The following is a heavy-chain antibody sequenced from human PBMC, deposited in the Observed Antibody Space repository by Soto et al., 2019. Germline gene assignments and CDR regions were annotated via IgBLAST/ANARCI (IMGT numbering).Heavy chain of an antibody. CDR3: ATDGGNGARMHICGMDV. CDR1: GYPFTNYG. V-gene: IGHV1-18*01. D-gene: IGHD1-26*01. Sequence: QLQLVQSGVEVKKPGASVRVSCKASGYPFTNYGINWVRQAPGQGLEWMGWISGNSGGTNYGPKFRDRITMATDTSSKTAYMELRSLRSDDTAVYYCATDGGNGARMHICGMDVWGQGTTVTVSS. J-gene: IGHJ6*02. CDR2: ISGNSGGT.